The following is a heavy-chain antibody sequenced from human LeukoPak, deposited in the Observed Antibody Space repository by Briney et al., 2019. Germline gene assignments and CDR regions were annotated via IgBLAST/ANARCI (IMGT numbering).Heavy chain of an antibody. CDR1: GYSFTTYW. CDR3: ACAVGTNYFGS. Sequence: GESLKISCRGSGYSFTTYWIGWVRQMPGKGLEWMGIIYPGDSDTRYSPSFQGQVTMSADKSISAAYLQWSSLKASDTAMYYCACAVGTNYFGSWGQGTLVTVSS. V-gene: IGHV5-51*01. CDR2: IYPGDSDT. J-gene: IGHJ4*02. D-gene: IGHD1-14*01.